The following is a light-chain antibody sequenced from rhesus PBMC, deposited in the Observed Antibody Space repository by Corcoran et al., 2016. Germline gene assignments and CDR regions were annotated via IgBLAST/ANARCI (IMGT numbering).Light chain of an antibody. CDR3: LQYSSSLFT. CDR2: KAS. CDR1: QRISSW. V-gene: IGKV1-22*01. Sequence: DIQMTQSPSSLSASVGDTGTITCRASQRISSWLDCYQQKPGKAPKLLYYKASSLQSGVPSRFSGSGSGTYFTLTISSLQPEDFATYYCLQYSSSLFTFGPGTKLDIK. J-gene: IGKJ3*01.